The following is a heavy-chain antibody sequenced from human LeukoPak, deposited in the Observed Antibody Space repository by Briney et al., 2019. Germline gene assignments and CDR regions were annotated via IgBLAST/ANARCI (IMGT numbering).Heavy chain of an antibody. V-gene: IGHV3-66*02. CDR3: TKRSRGYYDY. CDR1: GFTVSTDN. Sequence: GGSLRLSCAASGFTVSTDNMSWVRQVPGKGLEWVSVVYSGNDGTNYADSVRGRFSISRDDSKNMVYLQMNNLRLEDAAVYYCTKRSRGYYDYWGQGTLVTVSS. J-gene: IGHJ4*02. CDR2: VYSGNDGT. D-gene: IGHD3-10*01.